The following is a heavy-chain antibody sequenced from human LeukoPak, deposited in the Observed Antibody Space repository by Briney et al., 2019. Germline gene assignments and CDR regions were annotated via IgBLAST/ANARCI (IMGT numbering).Heavy chain of an antibody. D-gene: IGHD3-10*01. CDR3: ARGITMVRGASFDY. V-gene: IGHV4-34*01. J-gene: IGHJ4*02. CDR1: VGSFSGYY. CDR2: INHSGST. Sequence: SETLSLTCAVYVGSFSGYYWSWIRQPPGKGLEWIGEINHSGSTNYNPSLKSRVTISVDTSKNQFSLKLSSVTAADTAVYYCARGITMVRGASFDYWGQGTLVTVSS.